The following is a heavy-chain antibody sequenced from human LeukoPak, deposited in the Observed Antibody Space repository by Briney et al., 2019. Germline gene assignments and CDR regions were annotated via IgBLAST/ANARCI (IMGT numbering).Heavy chain of an antibody. Sequence: SETLSLTCAVYGGSFSGYYWSWIRQPPGKGLEWIGEINHSGSTNYNPSLKSRVTISVDTSKKQFSLKLSSVTAADTAVYYCAFSLRYCSGGSCYESNAFDIWGQGTMVTVSS. CDR3: AFSLRYCSGGSCYESNAFDI. CDR2: INHSGST. J-gene: IGHJ3*02. V-gene: IGHV4-34*01. CDR1: GGSFSGYY. D-gene: IGHD2-15*01.